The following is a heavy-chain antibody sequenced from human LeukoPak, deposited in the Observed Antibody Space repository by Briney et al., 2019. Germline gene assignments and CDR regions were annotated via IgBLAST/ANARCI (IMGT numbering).Heavy chain of an antibody. Sequence: GGSLRLSCAASGFTFSSYSMNWVRQAPGKGLEWVSYISSSSTKYYADSVKGRFTISRDNAKNSLYLQMNSLRAEDTAVYYCASSYGDYDDYWGQGTLVTVSS. CDR1: GFTFSSYS. V-gene: IGHV3-48*01. CDR3: ASSYGDYDDY. J-gene: IGHJ4*02. D-gene: IGHD4-17*01. CDR2: ISSSSTK.